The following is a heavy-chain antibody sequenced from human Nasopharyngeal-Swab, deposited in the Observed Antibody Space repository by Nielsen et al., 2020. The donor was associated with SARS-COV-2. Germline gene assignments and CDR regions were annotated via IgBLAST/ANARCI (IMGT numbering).Heavy chain of an antibody. V-gene: IGHV1-46*01. CDR2: INPSGGSP. Sequence: ASVQLSCKASGYTFTSYYMHWVRHAPGQGLEWMGIINPSGGSPSYAQKFQGRVTMTRDTSTSTVYMELSSLRSEDTAVYYCARGHSRIIVVVPWRKGYFDYWGQGTLVTVSS. CDR1: GYTFTSYY. D-gene: IGHD2-2*01. J-gene: IGHJ4*02. CDR3: ARGHSRIIVVVPWRKGYFDY.